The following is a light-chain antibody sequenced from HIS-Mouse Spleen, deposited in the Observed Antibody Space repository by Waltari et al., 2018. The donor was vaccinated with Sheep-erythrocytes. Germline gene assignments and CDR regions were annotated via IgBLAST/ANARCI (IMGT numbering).Light chain of an antibody. CDR2: QDS. CDR1: KLGDKY. CDR3: QAWDSSTAVV. J-gene: IGLJ2*01. V-gene: IGLV3-1*01. Sequence: SYELTQPPSVSVSPGQTASITCSGDKLGDKYACWYQQKPGQAPVLVIHQDSKRPSGLPERFSGSNSGNTATLTISGTQAMDEADYYCQAWDSSTAVVFGGGTKLTVL.